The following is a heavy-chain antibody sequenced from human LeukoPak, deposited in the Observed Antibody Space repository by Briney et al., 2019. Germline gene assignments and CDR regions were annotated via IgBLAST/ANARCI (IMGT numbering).Heavy chain of an antibody. D-gene: IGHD3-22*01. CDR3: ARQATYYYDSSGYGAYPFDY. J-gene: IGHJ4*02. CDR2: INHSGST. Sequence: ASETLSLTCAVYGGSFSGYYWSWIRQPPGKGLEWIGEINHSGSTYYNPSLKSRVTISVDTSKDQFSLKLSSVTAADTAVYYCARQATYYYDSSGYGAYPFDYWGQGTLVTVSS. CDR1: GGSFSGYY. V-gene: IGHV4-34*01.